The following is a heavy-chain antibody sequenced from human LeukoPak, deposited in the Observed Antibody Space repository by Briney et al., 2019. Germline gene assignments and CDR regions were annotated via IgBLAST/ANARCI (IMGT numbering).Heavy chain of an antibody. V-gene: IGHV5-51*01. CDR1: GYSFTSYW. J-gene: IGHJ4*02. CDR2: IYPGDSNT. CDR3: VQCGGDCYTSSH. Sequence: GESLKISCESSGYSFTSYWIGLVRQLPGKGLEWMGIIYPGDSNTRYSPSFQGQVTISADKSISTAYLQWSSLKASDSAMYYCVQCGGDCYTSSHWGQGTLVTVSS. D-gene: IGHD2-21*02.